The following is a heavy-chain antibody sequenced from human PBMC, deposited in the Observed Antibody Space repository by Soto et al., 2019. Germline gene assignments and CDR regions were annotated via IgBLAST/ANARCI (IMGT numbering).Heavy chain of an antibody. D-gene: IGHD1-1*01. CDR2: IIPIFGTA. Sequence: SVKVSCKASGGTFSSYAISWVRQAPGQGLEWMGGIIPIFGTANYAQKFQGRVTITADESTSTAYMELSSLRSEDTAVYYCASSRQSLGFPLGSLYYFDYWGQGTLV. CDR1: GGTFSSYA. CDR3: ASSRQSLGFPLGSLYYFDY. J-gene: IGHJ4*02. V-gene: IGHV1-69*13.